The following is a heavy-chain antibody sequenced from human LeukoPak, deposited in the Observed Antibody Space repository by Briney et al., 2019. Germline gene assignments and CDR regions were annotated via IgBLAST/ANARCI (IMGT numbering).Heavy chain of an antibody. CDR1: GFTFSSYV. V-gene: IGHV3-9*03. J-gene: IGHJ3*02. CDR3: AKDRGGSYSSGAFDI. CDR2: ISWNSGSI. Sequence: PGGSLRLSCAASGFTFSSYVMHWVRQAPGKGLEWVSGISWNSGSIGYADSVKGRFTVSRDNAKNSLYLQMNSLRAEDMALYYCAKDRGGSYSSGAFDIWGQGTMVTVSS. D-gene: IGHD1-26*01.